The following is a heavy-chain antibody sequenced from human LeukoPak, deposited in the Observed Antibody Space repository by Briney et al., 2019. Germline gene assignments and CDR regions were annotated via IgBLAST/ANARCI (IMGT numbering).Heavy chain of an antibody. D-gene: IGHD2-2*01. Sequence: GGSLRLSCAASGFTFSSYGMHWVRQAPGKGLEWVAFIRCDGSNKYYADSVKGRFTISRDNSKNTLYLQMNSLRAEDTAVYYCAKDCSSTSCYVWGQGTLVTVSS. CDR1: GFTFSSYG. J-gene: IGHJ4*02. V-gene: IGHV3-30*02. CDR3: AKDCSSTSCYV. CDR2: IRCDGSNK.